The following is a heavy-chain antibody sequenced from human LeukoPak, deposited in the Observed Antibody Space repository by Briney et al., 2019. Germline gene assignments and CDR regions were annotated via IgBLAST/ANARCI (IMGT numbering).Heavy chain of an antibody. CDR2: IVVGSGNT. J-gene: IGHJ4*02. Sequence: IVVGSGNTNYAQKFQERVTITRDMSTSTAYMELSSLRSEDTAVYYCAAFAPYGLGYYFDYWGQGTLVTVSS. V-gene: IGHV1-58*01. D-gene: IGHD3-10*01. CDR3: AAFAPYGLGYYFDY.